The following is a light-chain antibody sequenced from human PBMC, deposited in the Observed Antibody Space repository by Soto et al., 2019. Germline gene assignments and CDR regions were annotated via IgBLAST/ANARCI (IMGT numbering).Light chain of an antibody. J-gene: IGLJ2*01. CDR3: QSYDSNLSVV. CDR1: SSNIGAGYD. Sequence: QSALTQPPSVSGAPGQGVTISCTGSSSNIGAGYDVHWYQQLPGTAPKLLIYINSNRPSGVPDRFSGSKSGTSASLAITGLQAEDEADYYCQSYDSNLSVVFGGGTQLTVL. V-gene: IGLV1-40*01. CDR2: INS.